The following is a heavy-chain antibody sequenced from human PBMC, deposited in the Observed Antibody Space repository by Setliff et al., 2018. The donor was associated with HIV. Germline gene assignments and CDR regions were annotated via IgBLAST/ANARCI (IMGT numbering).Heavy chain of an antibody. J-gene: IGHJ4*02. CDR2: IYYSGST. CDR3: ASRRGIEFYFDI. Sequence: ETLSLTCAVSGGSISSYYWSWIRQPPGKGLEWIGYIYYSGSTNYNPSLKSRVTISVGSSYNHFSLKLSSVTAADTGVYYCASRRGIEFYFDIWGQGTPVTVSS. V-gene: IGHV4-59*12. D-gene: IGHD3-10*01. CDR1: GGSISSYY.